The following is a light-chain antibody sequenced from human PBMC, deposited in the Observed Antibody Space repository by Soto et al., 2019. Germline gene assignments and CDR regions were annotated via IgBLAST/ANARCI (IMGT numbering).Light chain of an antibody. CDR2: DAS. CDR1: QSVSTY. Sequence: EIVLTQSPATLSFSPGERATLSCRASQSVSTYLAWYQQKSGQSPRLLIYDASNRATGIPARFSGSGSGTDFTLHISSLEPEAFAVYYCQQRSNWRWTFGQGTKVQIK. V-gene: IGKV3-11*01. CDR3: QQRSNWRWT. J-gene: IGKJ1*01.